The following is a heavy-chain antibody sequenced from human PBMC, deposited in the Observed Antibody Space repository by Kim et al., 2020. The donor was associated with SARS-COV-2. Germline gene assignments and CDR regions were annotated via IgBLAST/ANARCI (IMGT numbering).Heavy chain of an antibody. CDR2: INDGTNYI. Sequence: GGSLRLSCVGSGFAFNTFTVAWVRQAPNKGLEWVASINDGTNYIYYADSVKGRFTVSRDNAKNSLYLDMASLTAGDTAVYFCARVPTNRVEAAPFYLDSWGQGVKVVVSS. CDR1: GFAFNTFT. V-gene: IGHV3-21*06. J-gene: IGHJ4*02. CDR3: ARVPTNRVEAAPFYLDS.